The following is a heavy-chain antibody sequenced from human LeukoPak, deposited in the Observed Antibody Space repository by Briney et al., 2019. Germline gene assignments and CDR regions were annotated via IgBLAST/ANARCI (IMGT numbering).Heavy chain of an antibody. V-gene: IGHV1-2*02. D-gene: IGHD5-18*01. CDR2: INPYSGGT. CDR1: GYTFTGNY. CDR3: AVDLGYTYGYGDDY. Sequence: EASVKVSCKASGYTFTGNYMHWVRQAPGQGLEWMGWINPYSGGTNYAQKFQGRVTMTRDTSSSIAYMELIRLRYDDSAVYYCAVDLGYTYGYGDDYWGQGTLVTVSS. J-gene: IGHJ4*02.